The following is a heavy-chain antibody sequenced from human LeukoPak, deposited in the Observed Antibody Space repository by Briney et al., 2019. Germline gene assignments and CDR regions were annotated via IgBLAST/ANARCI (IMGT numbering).Heavy chain of an antibody. Sequence: SVKVSCKASGYTFTSYGISWVRQAPGQGLEWMGRIIPILGIANYAQKFQGRVTITADKSTSTAYMELSSLRSEDTAVYYCARGDCSSTSCYNYYYYGMDVWGQGTTVTVSS. CDR1: GYTFTSYG. CDR2: IIPILGIA. D-gene: IGHD2-2*02. CDR3: ARGDCSSTSCYNYYYYGMDV. V-gene: IGHV1-69*04. J-gene: IGHJ6*02.